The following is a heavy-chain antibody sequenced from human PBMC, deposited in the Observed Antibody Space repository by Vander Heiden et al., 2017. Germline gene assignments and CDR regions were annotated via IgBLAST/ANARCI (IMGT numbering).Heavy chain of an antibody. CDR3: ARDRSLAAAGAVD. CDR2: IIPIFGTT. V-gene: IGHV1-69*06. CDR1: GGTFSIYS. D-gene: IGHD6-13*01. J-gene: IGHJ4*02. Sequence: QVELVQSGAEVKNPGSPVRVSCKASGGTFSIYSVNWVRQAPGQGLEWMGGIIPIFGTTNYAQKFQGRVTIIADRSTNTAYLELSSLKFEDTAVYYCARDRSLAAAGAVDWGQGTLVTVSS.